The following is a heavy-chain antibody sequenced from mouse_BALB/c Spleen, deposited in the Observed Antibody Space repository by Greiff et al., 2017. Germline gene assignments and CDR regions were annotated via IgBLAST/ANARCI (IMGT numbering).Heavy chain of an antibody. J-gene: IGHJ3*01. Sequence: VQLQQSGPGLVQPSQSLSITCTVSGFSLTSYGVHWVRQSPGKGLEWLGVIWSGGSTDYNAAFIARLSISKDNSKSQVFFKMNSLQADDTAIYYCVRNTGGYDYDRFAYWGQGTLVTVSA. CDR1: GFSLTSYG. V-gene: IGHV2-2-2*01. CDR3: VRNTGGYDYDRFAY. D-gene: IGHD2-4*01. CDR2: IWSGGST.